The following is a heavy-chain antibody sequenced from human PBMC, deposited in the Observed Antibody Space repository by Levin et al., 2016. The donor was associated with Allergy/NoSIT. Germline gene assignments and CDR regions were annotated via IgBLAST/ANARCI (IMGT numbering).Heavy chain of an antibody. CDR2: IYWDDDQ. J-gene: IGHJ4*02. V-gene: IGHV2-5*02. Sequence: WIRQPPGKALEWLALIYWDDDQRYSPSLESRLTITKDTSKTKVVLTMTNMDPADTATYYCAHRGPATSGAFDYWGQGSLVTVSS. D-gene: IGHD2-2*01. CDR3: AHRGPATSGAFDY.